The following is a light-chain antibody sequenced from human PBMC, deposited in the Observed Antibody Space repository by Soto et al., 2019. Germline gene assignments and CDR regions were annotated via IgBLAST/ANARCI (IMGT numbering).Light chain of an antibody. CDR1: SSNIGNNY. CDR2: ENN. J-gene: IGLJ2*01. CDR3: GTWDSSLSDVV. V-gene: IGLV1-51*02. Sequence: QSVLTQPPSVSAAPGQKVTISCSGSSSNIGNNYVSWYQQLPGTAPKLLIYENNKRPSGIPDRFSGSKSGTSATLGITGLQTGDEADYYCGTWDSSLSDVVFGGGTNLTVL.